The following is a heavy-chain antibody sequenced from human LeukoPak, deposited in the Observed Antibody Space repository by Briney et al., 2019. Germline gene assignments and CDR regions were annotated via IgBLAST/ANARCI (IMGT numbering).Heavy chain of an antibody. CDR2: ISSSSSTI. V-gene: IGHV3-48*02. CDR1: GFTFSSYS. J-gene: IGHJ4*02. D-gene: IGHD4-23*01. CDR3: ARWGYDYGGNYLDS. Sequence: GGSLRLSCAASGFTFSSYSMNWVRQAPGKGLEWVPYISSSSSTIYYADSVKGRFTISRDNAKNSLYLQMNSLRDEDTAVYYCARWGYDYGGNYLDSWGQGTLVTVSS.